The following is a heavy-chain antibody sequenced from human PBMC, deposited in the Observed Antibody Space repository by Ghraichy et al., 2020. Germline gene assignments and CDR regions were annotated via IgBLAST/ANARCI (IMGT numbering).Heavy chain of an antibody. CDR2: ISSSSSYI. V-gene: IGHV3-21*01. J-gene: IGHJ4*02. CDR3: ARVFLGYSYGPGKDY. D-gene: IGHD5-18*01. CDR1: GFTFSSYS. Sequence: GESLNISCAASGFTFSSYSMNWVRQAPGKGLEWVSSISSSSSYIYYADSVKGRFTISRDNAKNSLYLQMNSLRAEDTAVYYCARVFLGYSYGPGKDYWGQGTLVTVSS.